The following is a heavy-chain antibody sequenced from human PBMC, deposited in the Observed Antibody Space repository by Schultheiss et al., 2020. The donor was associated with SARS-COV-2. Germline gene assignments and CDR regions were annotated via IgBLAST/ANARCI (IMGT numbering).Heavy chain of an antibody. D-gene: IGHD1-7*01. J-gene: IGHJ4*02. Sequence: GGSLRLSCAASGFTVSSNYMSWIRQAPGKGLKWVSVISGSGGSTYYADSVKGRFTISRDNSKNTLYLQMNSLRAEDTAVYYCAKGITGTTLFDYWGQGTLVTVSS. CDR2: ISGSGGST. CDR1: GFTVSSNY. V-gene: IGHV3-23*01. CDR3: AKGITGTTLFDY.